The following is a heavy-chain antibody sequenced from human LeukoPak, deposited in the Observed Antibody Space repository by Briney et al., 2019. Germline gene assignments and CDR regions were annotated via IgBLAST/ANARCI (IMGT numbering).Heavy chain of an antibody. J-gene: IGHJ4*02. Sequence: GGSLRVSCAASGFTFSSYWMSWVRQAPGKGLEWAANIKQDGSEKYYVDSVKGRFTISRDNAKNSLYLQMNSLRAEDTAVYYCARSPGRLASDYWGQGTLVTVSS. CDR2: IKQDGSEK. CDR3: ARSPGRLASDY. CDR1: GFTFSSYW. V-gene: IGHV3-7*01. D-gene: IGHD1-26*01.